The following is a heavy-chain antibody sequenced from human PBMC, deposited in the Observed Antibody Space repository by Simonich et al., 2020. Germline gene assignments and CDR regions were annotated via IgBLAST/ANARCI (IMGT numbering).Heavy chain of an antibody. Sequence: EVQLVESGGGLVKPGGSLRLSCEASGFTFRSYSMNWVRQAQGKGVEGVSSISSSSIYIYYADSVKGRFTISRDNAKNSLYLQMNSLRAEDTAVYYCARARGDSSSWYFDYWGQGTLVTVSS. V-gene: IGHV3-21*01. CDR2: ISSSSIYI. CDR3: ARARGDSSSWYFDY. D-gene: IGHD6-13*01. J-gene: IGHJ4*02. CDR1: GFTFRSYS.